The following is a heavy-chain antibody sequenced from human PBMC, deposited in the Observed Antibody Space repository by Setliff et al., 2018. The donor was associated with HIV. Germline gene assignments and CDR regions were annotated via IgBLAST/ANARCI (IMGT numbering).Heavy chain of an antibody. J-gene: IGHJ6*03. CDR1: GDSISSGNYY. V-gene: IGHV4-61*02. CDR3: ARHRDPPGSRWIYYYYYMDL. D-gene: IGHD6-13*01. CDR2: IYTSGST. Sequence: SETLSLTCTVSGDSISSGNYYWSWIRQTAGKGLEWIGRIYTSGSTNYNPSLKSRVTISVDTSKNQVSLRLSSVTAADTGVYYCARHRDPPGSRWIYYYYYMDLWGEGTTVTVSS.